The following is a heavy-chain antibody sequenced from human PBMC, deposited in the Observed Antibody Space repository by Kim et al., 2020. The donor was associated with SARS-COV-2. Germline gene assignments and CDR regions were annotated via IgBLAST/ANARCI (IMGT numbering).Heavy chain of an antibody. V-gene: IGHV4-39*01. Sequence: TCYNPSPTSQVTISVDTSKNQFSLELSAVTAADTAGYYCASPTLGGGYDYWGQGTLVTVSS. J-gene: IGHJ4*02. CDR2: T. D-gene: IGHD3-16*01. CDR3: ASPTLGGGYDY.